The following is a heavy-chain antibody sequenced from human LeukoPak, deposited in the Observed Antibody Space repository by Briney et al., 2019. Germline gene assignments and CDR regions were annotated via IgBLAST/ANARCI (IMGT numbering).Heavy chain of an antibody. CDR3: ARETSQKGAHYMDV. J-gene: IGHJ6*03. CDR1: GGSISSYY. V-gene: IGHV4-4*07. CDR2: IYTSGST. D-gene: IGHD3-16*01. Sequence: SETLSLTCTVSGGSISSYYWSWIRQPAGKGLEWIGRIYTSGSTNYNPSLKSRVTISVDTSKNQFSLKMSSVTAADTAVYYCARETSQKGAHYMDVWGKGTTVTISS.